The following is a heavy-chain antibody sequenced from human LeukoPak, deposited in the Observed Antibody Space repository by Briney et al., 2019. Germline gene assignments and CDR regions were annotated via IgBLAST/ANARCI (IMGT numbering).Heavy chain of an antibody. CDR2: INHSGST. CDR1: GGSFSGYY. Sequence: PSETLSLTCAVYGGSFSGYYWSWIRQPPGKGLEWIGEINHSGSTNYIPSLKSRVTISVDTSKNQFSLKLSSVTAADTAVYYCASTSRKHSRITMVRGGVAFDIWGQGTMVTVSS. J-gene: IGHJ3*02. D-gene: IGHD3-10*01. V-gene: IGHV4-34*01. CDR3: ASTSRKHSRITMVRGGVAFDI.